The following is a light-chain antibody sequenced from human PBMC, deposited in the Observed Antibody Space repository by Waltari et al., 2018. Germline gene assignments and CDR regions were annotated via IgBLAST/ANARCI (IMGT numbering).Light chain of an antibody. Sequence: FVLTQSPATLSVSAGETATLPCRASQNIKKFLAWYQQKPGQAPRLIIHDASNRATGSPARFSGSGSGTDFTLTISSVEPEDFAVYYCQQRSNWPRITFGQGTRLELK. CDR1: QNIKKF. J-gene: IGKJ5*01. V-gene: IGKV3-11*01. CDR2: DAS. CDR3: QQRSNWPRIT.